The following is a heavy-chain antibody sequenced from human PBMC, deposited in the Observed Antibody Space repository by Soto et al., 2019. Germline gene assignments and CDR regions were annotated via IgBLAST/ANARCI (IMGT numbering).Heavy chain of an antibody. V-gene: IGHV1-18*01. J-gene: IGHJ5*02. CDR2: ISAYNGNT. CDR3: ARLSYYYDSSGYYWFDP. Sequence: ASVKVSCKXSGYTFTSYGISWVRQAPGQGLEWMGWISAYNGNTNYAQKLQGRVTMTTDTSTSTAYMELRSLRSDDTAVYYCARLSYYYDSSGYYWFDPWGQGTLVTVSS. CDR1: GYTFTSYG. D-gene: IGHD3-22*01.